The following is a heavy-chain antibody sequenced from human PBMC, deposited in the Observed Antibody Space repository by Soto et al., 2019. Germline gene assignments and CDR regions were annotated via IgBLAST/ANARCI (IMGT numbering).Heavy chain of an antibody. D-gene: IGHD2-21*02. CDR1: GGTISRYY. J-gene: IGHJ6*02. CDR3: ARDLWGYCGTDCYPLDV. CDR2: MYNTGST. Sequence: QVQLQESGPGLVKPSETLSLTCTVSGGTISRYYWSWIRQPPGKGLEWIGYMYNTGSTVYNPSSKSRVTISVDTSKNQFSLKLTSLTAADTPVYYCARDLWGYCGTDCYPLDVWGQGTTVTVSS. V-gene: IGHV4-59*01.